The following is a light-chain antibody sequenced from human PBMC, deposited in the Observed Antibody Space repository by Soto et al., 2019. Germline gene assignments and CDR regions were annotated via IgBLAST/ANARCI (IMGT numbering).Light chain of an antibody. CDR3: QQRSNWPLT. Sequence: EIVLTQSQATLSLSPGERAILSCRASQSVSSFFAWYQQKPGLAPRLLIHDASNRAAGIPARFSGSGSGTDITLTISSLEPEDFAVYYGQQRSNWPLTFGGGTKVEIK. CDR1: QSVSSF. J-gene: IGKJ4*01. V-gene: IGKV3-11*01. CDR2: DAS.